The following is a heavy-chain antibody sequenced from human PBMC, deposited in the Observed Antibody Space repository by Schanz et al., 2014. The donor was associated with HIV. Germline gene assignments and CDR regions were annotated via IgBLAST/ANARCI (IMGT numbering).Heavy chain of an antibody. J-gene: IGHJ4*02. CDR1: GFTFSKYG. V-gene: IGHV3-30*19. CDR2: TSYVANNE. D-gene: IGHD3-22*01. Sequence: QLQVVESGGGVVQPGRSLRLSCAASGFTFSKYGVHWVRQAPGKGLEWVAVTSYVANNEKYADSVKGRFTVSRDTSKNTVFLQMNSLTVEDTAMYYCAKDGYSSAYYIDYWGQGTLVTVSS. CDR3: AKDGYSSAYYIDY.